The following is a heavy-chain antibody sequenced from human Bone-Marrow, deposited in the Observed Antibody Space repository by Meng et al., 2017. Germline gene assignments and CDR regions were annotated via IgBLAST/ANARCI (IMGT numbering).Heavy chain of an antibody. J-gene: IGHJ4*02. D-gene: IGHD6-13*01. CDR3: ARDEDISAAGKLFGDY. CDR2: INPKSGDT. Sequence: QVRGGQSGDEGKKPGDSVKVSCKASGYTFPDYWLHWVRRAPGQGLEWMGRINPKSGDTNYAQRFQGRVTMTGDTSISTAYMELSGLRSDDTAMYYCARDEDISAAGKLFGDYWGQGTLVTVSS. V-gene: IGHV1-2*06. CDR1: GYTFPDYW.